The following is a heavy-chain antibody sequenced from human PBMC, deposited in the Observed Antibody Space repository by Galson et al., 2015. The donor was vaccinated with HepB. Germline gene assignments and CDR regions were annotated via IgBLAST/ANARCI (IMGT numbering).Heavy chain of an antibody. CDR1: GFAFSTYE. J-gene: IGHJ4*02. CDR2: ISSSSSTI. V-gene: IGHV3-48*03. Sequence: SLRLSCAVSGFAFSTYEMNWVRQAPGKGLEWISYISSSSSTIYYAASVKSRFTISRDNAKNSLYLQMNSLRAEDTAVYFCVRPHQGWGTTDYWGQGTLVTVSS. CDR3: VRPHQGWGTTDY. D-gene: IGHD3-16*01.